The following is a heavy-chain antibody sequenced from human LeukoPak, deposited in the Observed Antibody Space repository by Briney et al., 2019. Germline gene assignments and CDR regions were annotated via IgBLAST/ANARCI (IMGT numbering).Heavy chain of an antibody. Sequence: QAGGSLRLSCSASGFTFSSYAMHWVRQAPGKGLEYVSAISSNGGSTYYADSVKGRFTISGDNSKNTLYLQMSSLRAEDTAVYYCVKEYYYDSSGYLDYWGQGTLVTVSS. J-gene: IGHJ4*02. D-gene: IGHD3-22*01. CDR3: VKEYYYDSSGYLDY. CDR1: GFTFSSYA. CDR2: ISSNGGST. V-gene: IGHV3-64D*06.